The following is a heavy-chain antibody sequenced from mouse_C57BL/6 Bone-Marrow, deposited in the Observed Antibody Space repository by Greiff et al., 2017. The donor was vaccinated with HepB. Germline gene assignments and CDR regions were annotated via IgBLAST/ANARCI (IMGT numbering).Heavy chain of an antibody. Sequence: VQLQQSGPELVKPGASVKISCKASGYAFSSSWMNWVKQRPGKGLEWIGRIYPGDGDTNYNGKFKGKATLTADKSSSTAYMQISSLTSEDSAVYFCARRGITTAAMDYWGKGTSVTVSS. CDR3: ARRGITTAAMDY. V-gene: IGHV1-82*01. CDR1: GYAFSSSW. J-gene: IGHJ4*01. D-gene: IGHD1-2*01. CDR2: IYPGDGDT.